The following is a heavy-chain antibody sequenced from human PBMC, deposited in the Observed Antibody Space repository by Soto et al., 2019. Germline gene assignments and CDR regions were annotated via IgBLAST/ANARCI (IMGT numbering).Heavy chain of an antibody. J-gene: IGHJ4*02. CDR3: AKETTYYYDSSGYYSSGGVDY. CDR2: ISGSGGST. CDR1: GFTFSSYP. D-gene: IGHD3-22*01. V-gene: IGHV3-23*01. Sequence: GGSLRLSCAASGFTFSSYPMSWVRQAPGKGLEWVSAISGSGGSTYYADSVKGRFTISRDNSKNTLYLQMNSLRAEDTAVYYCAKETTYYYDSSGYYSSGGVDYWGQGTLVTVSS.